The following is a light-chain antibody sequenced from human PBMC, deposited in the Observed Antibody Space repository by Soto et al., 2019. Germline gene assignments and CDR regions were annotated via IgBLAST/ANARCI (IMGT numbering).Light chain of an antibody. V-gene: IGLV2-14*01. Sequence: QAVLTQPASVSGSPGQSITISCTGTSDDVGSYNYVSWYQQHPGKAPKLILYEVSNRPSGVSNRFSGSKSGNPASLTISGLQGEDEADYYCSSSTSTSFPVFGGGTQLTVL. CDR1: SDDVGSYNY. CDR3: SSSTSTSFPV. J-gene: IGLJ7*01. CDR2: EVS.